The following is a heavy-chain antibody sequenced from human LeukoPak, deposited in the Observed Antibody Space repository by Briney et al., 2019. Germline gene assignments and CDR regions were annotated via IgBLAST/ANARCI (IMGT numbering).Heavy chain of an antibody. V-gene: IGHV3-30*02. Sequence: PGGSLRLSCAASGFTFSSYGMYWVRQAPGKGLEWVAFIRYDGSNKYYADSVKGRFTVSRDNSKNTLYLQMRSLRAEDTAVYYCARPHDYGDYYFYWGQGTLVTVSS. CDR1: GFTFSSYG. J-gene: IGHJ4*02. CDR3: ARPHDYGDYYFY. CDR2: IRYDGSNK. D-gene: IGHD4-17*01.